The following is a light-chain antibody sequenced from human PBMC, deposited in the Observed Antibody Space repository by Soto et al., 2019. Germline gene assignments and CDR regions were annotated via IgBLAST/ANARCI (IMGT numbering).Light chain of an antibody. Sequence: QSVLTQPPSASGTPGQRVTISCSGSSSNIGSNYVFWYQQLPGTAPKVLMYRNNQRPSGVPDRCSGSKSGTSASLAISGLRSEEEDDYYCATWDDSLSGYVVFGGGTKLTVL. CDR2: RNN. J-gene: IGLJ2*01. CDR1: SSNIGSNY. CDR3: ATWDDSLSGYVV. V-gene: IGLV1-47*01.